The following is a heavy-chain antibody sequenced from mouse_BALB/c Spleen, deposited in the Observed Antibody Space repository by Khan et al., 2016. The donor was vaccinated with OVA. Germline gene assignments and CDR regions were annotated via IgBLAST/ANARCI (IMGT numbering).Heavy chain of an antibody. Sequence: EVELVESGGGLVQPGGSRKLSCAACGFTFSGFGMHWVRQAPEKGLEWVAYISSGSSTIYYADTLKGRFTISRDNPKNTLFLHMTSLRSEDTAMYYCARSDYCGVGYWGQGTLVTVSA. J-gene: IGHJ3*01. V-gene: IGHV5-17*02. CDR2: ISSGSSTI. CDR3: ARSDYCGVGY. D-gene: IGHD1-1*01. CDR1: GFTFSGFG.